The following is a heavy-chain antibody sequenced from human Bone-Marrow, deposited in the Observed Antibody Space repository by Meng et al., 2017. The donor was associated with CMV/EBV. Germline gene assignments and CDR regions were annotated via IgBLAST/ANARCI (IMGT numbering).Heavy chain of an antibody. CDR3: ARAYYDFWSGSPPNY. J-gene: IGHJ4*02. CDR1: GYTFTGYY. V-gene: IGHV1-2*02. Sequence: ASVKVSCKASGYTFTGYYMHWVRQAPGQGLEWMGWINPNSGGTNYAQKFQGRVTMTRDTSISTAYMELSRLRSDDTAVYYCARAYYDFWSGSPPNYWGQGKLV. D-gene: IGHD3-3*01. CDR2: INPNSGGT.